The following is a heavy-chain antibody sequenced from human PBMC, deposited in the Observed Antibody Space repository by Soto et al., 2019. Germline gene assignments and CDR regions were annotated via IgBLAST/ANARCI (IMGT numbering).Heavy chain of an antibody. J-gene: IGHJ4*02. V-gene: IGHV3-74*01. CDR3: GRGASGSYRLDY. D-gene: IGHD3-10*01. CDR2: INGEGTGT. Sequence: EVQLVESGGGLVQPGGSLRLSCAASGFTFSNYWMHWVRQAPGKGLVWVSRINGEGTGTNYADSVKGQFTISRDNAKTTLYLQMNSLRAEDTAVYYCGRGASGSYRLDYWGQGTLVTVSS. CDR1: GFTFSNYW.